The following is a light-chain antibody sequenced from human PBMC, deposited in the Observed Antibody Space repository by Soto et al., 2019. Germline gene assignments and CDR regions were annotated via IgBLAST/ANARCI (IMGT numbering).Light chain of an antibody. CDR2: DTS. V-gene: IGKV3-11*01. CDR3: HQRANWPYT. Sequence: EIVLTQSPGTLSLSPGERATLSCRASQTVSIYVAWYRQKPGQAPRLLIYDTSKRATGIPARFSGSGSGTDFTLTISSLEPEDFAVYYCHQRANWPYTFGQGTKVEIK. CDR1: QTVSIY. J-gene: IGKJ2*01.